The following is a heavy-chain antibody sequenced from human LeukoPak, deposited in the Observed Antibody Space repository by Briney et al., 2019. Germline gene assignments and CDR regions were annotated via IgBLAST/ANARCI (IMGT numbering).Heavy chain of an antibody. V-gene: IGHV3-23*01. J-gene: IGHJ4*02. CDR3: AKDGERYCSGGSCYRFDY. Sequence: GGSLRLSCAASGFTFSSYAMSWVRQAPGKGLGWVSAISGSGGSTYYADSVKGRFTISRDNSKNTLYLQMNSLRAGDTAVYYCAKDGERYCSGGSCYRFDYWGQGTLVTVSS. CDR1: GFTFSSYA. CDR2: ISGSGGST. D-gene: IGHD2-15*01.